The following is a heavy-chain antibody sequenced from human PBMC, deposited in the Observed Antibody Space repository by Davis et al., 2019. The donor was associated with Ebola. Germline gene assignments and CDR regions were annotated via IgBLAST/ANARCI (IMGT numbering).Heavy chain of an antibody. J-gene: IGHJ6*03. D-gene: IGHD5-12*01. V-gene: IGHV4-34*01. Sequence: MPSETLSLTCAVYGGSFSTYYFTWIRQPPGKGLEWIGEIKHNGGTKYNPSLRSRVTISVDTSKNQFSLKVSSVTAADTAVYYCARLRGVEATFSQYYYMDVWGKGTTVTVSS. CDR1: GGSFSTYY. CDR3: ARLRGVEATFSQYYYMDV. CDR2: IKHNGGT.